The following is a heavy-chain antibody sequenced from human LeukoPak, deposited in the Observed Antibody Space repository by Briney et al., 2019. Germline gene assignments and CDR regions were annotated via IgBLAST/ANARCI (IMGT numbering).Heavy chain of an antibody. J-gene: IGHJ4*02. D-gene: IGHD6-19*01. CDR1: GFTLSSYA. Sequence: PGGSLRLSCRASGFTLSSYAMQWVRQAPGKGLEWAAVIWYDGSNKYYADSVKGRFTISRDHSKNTLYLQMKSLRAEDTAVYYFAKEVKMAVGGTLGYWVQGTLVTVSS. CDR3: AKEVKMAVGGTLGY. V-gene: IGHV3-33*06. CDR2: IWYDGSNK.